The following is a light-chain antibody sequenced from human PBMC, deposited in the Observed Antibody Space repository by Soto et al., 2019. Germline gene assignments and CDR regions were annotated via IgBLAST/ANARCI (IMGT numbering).Light chain of an antibody. Sequence: QSALTQPASVSGSPGQSITISCTGTSSDVGGYNYVSWYQQHPGKAPKLMIYDVSNRPSGVSNRFSGSKSGNTASLTISGLQAEDEADYSCSSRGVFGGGTQLTVL. V-gene: IGLV2-14*01. CDR2: DVS. CDR3: SSRGV. CDR1: SSDVGGYNY. J-gene: IGLJ3*02.